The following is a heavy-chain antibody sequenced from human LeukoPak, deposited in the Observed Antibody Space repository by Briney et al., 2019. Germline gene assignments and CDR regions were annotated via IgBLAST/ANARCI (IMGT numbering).Heavy chain of an antibody. D-gene: IGHD2-8*01. CDR3: ARLVIMGSYYYYGMDV. J-gene: IGHJ6*02. CDR2: IYYSGST. CDR1: GGSISSYY. Sequence: SETLSLTCTVSGGSISSYYWSWIRQPPGKGLEWIGYIYYSGSTNYNPSLKSRVTISVDTSKNQFSLKLSSVTAADTAVYYCARLVIMGSYYYYGMDVWGQGTTVTVSS. V-gene: IGHV4-59*08.